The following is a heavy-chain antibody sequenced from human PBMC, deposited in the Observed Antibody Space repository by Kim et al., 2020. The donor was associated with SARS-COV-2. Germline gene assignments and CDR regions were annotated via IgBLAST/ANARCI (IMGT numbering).Heavy chain of an antibody. D-gene: IGHD2-21*01. CDR2: MKLEASDK. CDR3: VGGEGWFFQQ. Sequence: GGSLRLSCDASGFTSSSYWINWVRHAPGKGLEWVANMKLEASDKNYVDSVKGRFTISKDNTQNSVYLRMNHLRAEDTALYYCVGGEGWFFQQWGLGTLVTVSS. CDR1: GFTSSSYW. V-gene: IGHV3-7*01. J-gene: IGHJ1*01.